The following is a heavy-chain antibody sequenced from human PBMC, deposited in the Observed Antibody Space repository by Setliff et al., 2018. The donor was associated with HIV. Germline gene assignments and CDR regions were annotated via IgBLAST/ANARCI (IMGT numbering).Heavy chain of an antibody. D-gene: IGHD6-13*01. CDR2: IYWDDDK. CDR1: GFSLSTSGVG. V-gene: IGHV2-5*02. J-gene: IGHJ5*02. Sequence: ESGPTLVNPTPTLTLTCTFSGFSLSTSGVGVGWIRQPPGKALEWLALIYWDDDKRYSPSLKSRLTITKDTSKNQVVLTMTNMDPVDTATYYCAHRLGPPYDGIAAAVHNWFDPWGQGTLVTVSS. CDR3: AHRLGPPYDGIAAAVHNWFDP.